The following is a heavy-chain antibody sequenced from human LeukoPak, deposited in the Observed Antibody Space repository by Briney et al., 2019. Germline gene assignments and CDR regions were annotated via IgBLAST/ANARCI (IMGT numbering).Heavy chain of an antibody. CDR1: GFAVSTDY. CDR3: AREKHYGSGSYDY. D-gene: IGHD3-10*01. CDR2: LYTGGGT. J-gene: IGHJ4*02. V-gene: IGHV3-66*01. Sequence: PGGSLRLSCAASGFAVSTDYMSWDRQAPGKGLEWVSVLYTGGGTYYADSVKGRFTISRDNSKNTVYLQMNSLRADDTAVYFCAREKHYGSGSYDYWGQGTLVTVSS.